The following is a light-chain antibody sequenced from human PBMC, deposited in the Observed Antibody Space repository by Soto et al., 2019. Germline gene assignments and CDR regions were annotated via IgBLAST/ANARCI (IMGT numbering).Light chain of an antibody. Sequence: QSALTQPPSASGSPGQSVTISCTGTSSDVGAYNYVSWYQQYPGKAPKLMIYEVTKRPPGVPDRFSGSKSGNTASLTVSGLQAEDEAEYYCTAYVGNDIWVFGGGTKVTVL. V-gene: IGLV2-8*01. J-gene: IGLJ3*02. CDR3: TAYVGNDIWV. CDR2: EVT. CDR1: SSDVGAYNY.